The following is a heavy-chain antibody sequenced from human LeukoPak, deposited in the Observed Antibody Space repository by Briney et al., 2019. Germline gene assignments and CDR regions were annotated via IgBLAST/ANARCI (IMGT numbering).Heavy chain of an antibody. V-gene: IGHV3-49*03. J-gene: IGHJ3*02. CDR1: GFTFGDYA. CDR2: IRSKAYGGTT. D-gene: IGHD2-21*02. Sequence: GGSLRLSCTASGFTFGDYAMSWSRQAPGKGLEWVGFIRSKAYGGTTEYAASVKGRFTISRDDSKSIAYLQMNSLKTEDTAVYYCAGGGVVVVTARSYAFDIWGQGTMVTVSS. CDR3: AGGGVVVVTARSYAFDI.